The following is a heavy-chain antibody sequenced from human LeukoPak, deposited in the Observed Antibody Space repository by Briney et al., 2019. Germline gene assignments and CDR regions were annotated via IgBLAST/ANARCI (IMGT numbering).Heavy chain of an antibody. V-gene: IGHV3-23*01. CDR2: ISGSGGST. CDR3: AKEEADLYYYYGMDV. D-gene: IGHD6-19*01. CDR1: RFAFSSYA. J-gene: IGHJ6*02. Sequence: PGGSLRLSCAASRFAFSSYAMSWVRQAPGKGLEWVSAISGSGGSTYYADSVKGRFTISRDNSKNTLYLQMNSLRAEDTAVYYCAKEEADLYYYYGMDVWGQGTTVTVSS.